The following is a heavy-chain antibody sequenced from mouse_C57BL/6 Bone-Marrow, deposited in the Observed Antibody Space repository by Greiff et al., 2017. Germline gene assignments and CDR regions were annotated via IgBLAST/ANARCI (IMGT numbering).Heavy chain of an antibody. Sequence: VQLQQSGAELVKPGASVKISCKASGYAFSSYWMNWVKQRPGKGLEWIGQIYPGDGDTNYTGKFKGKATLTADKSSSTAYMQLSSLTAEGSAVYFCARSLITPVVARDWYFDVWGTGTTVTVSP. CDR1: GYAFSSYW. D-gene: IGHD1-1*01. CDR2: IYPGDGDT. V-gene: IGHV1-80*01. J-gene: IGHJ1*03. CDR3: ARSLITPVVARDWYFDV.